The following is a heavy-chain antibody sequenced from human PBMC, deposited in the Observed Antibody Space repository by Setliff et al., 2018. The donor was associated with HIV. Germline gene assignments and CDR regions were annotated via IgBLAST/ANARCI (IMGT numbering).Heavy chain of an antibody. D-gene: IGHD3-16*01. Sequence: GGSLRLSCAASGFTFSNAWMNWVRRAPGKGLEWVGRIQSKADGGTTNYAAPVKGRFTISRDDSKNMLYLQMNSLKMEDTAVYYCTTGGGGADWGQGTLVTVSS. CDR1: GFTFSNAW. CDR3: TTGGGGAD. CDR2: IQSKADGGTT. J-gene: IGHJ4*02. V-gene: IGHV3-15*07.